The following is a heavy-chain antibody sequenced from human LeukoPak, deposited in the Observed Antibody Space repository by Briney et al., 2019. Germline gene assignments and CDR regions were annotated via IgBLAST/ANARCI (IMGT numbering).Heavy chain of an antibody. Sequence: GGSLRLSCAASGFTFSNAWMSWVCQAPGKGLEWVGRIKSKTDGGTTDYAAPVKGRFTISRDDSKNTLYLQMNSLKTEDTAVYYCTTDVVVPAAGPLFRYWGQGTLVTVSS. CDR2: IKSKTDGGTT. J-gene: IGHJ4*02. CDR3: TTDVVVPAAGPLFRY. V-gene: IGHV3-15*01. D-gene: IGHD2-2*01. CDR1: GFTFSNAW.